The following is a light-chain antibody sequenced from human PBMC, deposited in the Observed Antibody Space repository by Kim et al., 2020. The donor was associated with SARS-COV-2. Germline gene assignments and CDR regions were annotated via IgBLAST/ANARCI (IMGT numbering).Light chain of an antibody. CDR3: QSWDTRTVI. J-gene: IGLJ2*01. V-gene: IGLV3-1*01. CDR1: TLGDKY. Sequence: SYELTQPPSLSVSPGQTATISCSGDTLGDKYACWYQQKPGQSPVLVIYEGTERASGIPERFSGSKSGTTATLTISGTQSLDEADYFCQSWDTRTVIFGGGTQLTVL. CDR2: EGT.